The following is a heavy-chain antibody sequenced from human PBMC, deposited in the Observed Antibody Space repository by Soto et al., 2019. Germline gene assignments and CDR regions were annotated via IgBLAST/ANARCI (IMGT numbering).Heavy chain of an antibody. CDR1: GYSFTTHW. CDR3: ARRSRSGYDWVGYNWFDP. V-gene: IGHV5-51*01. Sequence: EVQLVQSGAEVKKPGESLKISCKGSGYSFTTHWIAWVRQMPGKGLEWMGIIYPSDSDTTYSPSFQGQVTISVDKSISTAYVQWSSLKASDTAMYYCARRSRSGYDWVGYNWFDPWGQGTLVTVSS. J-gene: IGHJ5*02. CDR2: IYPSDSDT. D-gene: IGHD5-12*01.